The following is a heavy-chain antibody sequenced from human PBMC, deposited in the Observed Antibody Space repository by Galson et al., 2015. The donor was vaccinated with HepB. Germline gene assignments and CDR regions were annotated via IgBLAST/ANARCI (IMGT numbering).Heavy chain of an antibody. V-gene: IGHV3-30*18. Sequence: SLRLSCAASGFTFGTYDMHWVRQAPGKGLEWVATTSYDGGNKYYVDSVKGRFTISGDNSKNTLYLQMNSLRADDTAVYYCAKDSRWRYCSGGHCQSYAFDIWGQGTMVTVSS. CDR1: GFTFGTYD. D-gene: IGHD2-15*01. CDR2: TSYDGGNK. CDR3: AKDSRWRYCSGGHCQSYAFDI. J-gene: IGHJ3*02.